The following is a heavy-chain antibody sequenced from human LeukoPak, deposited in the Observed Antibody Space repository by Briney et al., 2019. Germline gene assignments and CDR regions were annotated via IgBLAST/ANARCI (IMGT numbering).Heavy chain of an antibody. V-gene: IGHV3-21*01. CDR3: AREGQWLVHGIDY. J-gene: IGHJ4*02. CDR2: ISSSSSYI. CDR1: GFTFSSYS. D-gene: IGHD6-19*01. Sequence: GGSLRLSCAASGFTFSSYSMNWVRQAPGKGLEWVSSISSSSSYIYYADSVKGRFTISRDNAKNSLYLQMNSLRAEDTAVYYCAREGQWLVHGIDYWGQGTLVTVSS.